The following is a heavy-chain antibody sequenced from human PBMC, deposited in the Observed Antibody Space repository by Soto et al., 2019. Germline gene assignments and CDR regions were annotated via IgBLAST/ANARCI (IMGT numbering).Heavy chain of an antibody. V-gene: IGHV3-7*01. D-gene: IGHD3-3*01. J-gene: IGHJ4*02. CDR3: ARDFGVQELDY. CDR2: INQDGSEK. CDR1: GFTFSSFW. Sequence: GGSLRLSCAASGFTFSSFWITWVRQAPGKGLEWVANINQDGSEKHYVDSVKGRFTLSRDNAENSVYLQMNSLRADDTAVYYCARDFGVQELDYWGQGTLVTVSS.